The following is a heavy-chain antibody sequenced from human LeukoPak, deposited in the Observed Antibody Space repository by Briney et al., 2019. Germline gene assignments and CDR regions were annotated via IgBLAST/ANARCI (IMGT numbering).Heavy chain of an antibody. V-gene: IGHV3-64*01. CDR1: GFTFSSYA. D-gene: IGHD4-23*01. CDR2: ISSNGGST. Sequence: GGSLRLSCAASGFTFSSYAMHWVRQAPGKGLEYVSAISSNGGSTYYANSVKGRFTISRDNSKNTLYLQMGSLRAEDTAVYYCARGKHRITVVTPSDYWGQGTLVTVSS. J-gene: IGHJ4*02. CDR3: ARGKHRITVVTPSDY.